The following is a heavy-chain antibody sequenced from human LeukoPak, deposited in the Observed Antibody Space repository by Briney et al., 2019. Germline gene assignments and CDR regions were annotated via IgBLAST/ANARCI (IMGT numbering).Heavy chain of an antibody. CDR1: GFTFDDYA. V-gene: IGHV3-43*01. CDR2: ISWEGHTT. CDR3: TRDTDYGSATNYFDS. D-gene: IGHD3-10*01. J-gene: IGHJ4*02. Sequence: GGSLRLSCAASGFTFDDYAMHWVRQAPGKGLEWVALISWEGHTTYYADSVRGRFTISRDNSKNSLYLQMNSLRTEETPFYYCTRDTDYGSATNYFDSWGQGTLVSVSS.